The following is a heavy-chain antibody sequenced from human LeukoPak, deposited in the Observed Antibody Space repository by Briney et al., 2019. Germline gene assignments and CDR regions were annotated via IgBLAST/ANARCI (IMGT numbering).Heavy chain of an antibody. CDR3: ARDQRTVGYYGMDV. Sequence: SETLSLTCTVSGGSISGNHWSWVRRPPGKGLEWIGYIYYSGSTNYNPSLKSRVTISVDTSKNQFSLKLRSVTAADTAVYYCARDQRTVGYYGMDVWGRGTTVTVSS. V-gene: IGHV4-59*01. CDR1: GGSISGNH. D-gene: IGHD1-26*01. CDR2: IYYSGST. J-gene: IGHJ6*02.